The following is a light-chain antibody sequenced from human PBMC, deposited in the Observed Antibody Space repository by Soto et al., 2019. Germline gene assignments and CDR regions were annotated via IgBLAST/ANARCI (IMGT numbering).Light chain of an antibody. V-gene: IGKV3-20*01. CDR1: QSVGGF. CDR3: QQYESSPRT. CDR2: HTS. J-gene: IGKJ1*01. Sequence: TVWTQSPATLSLSPGDSAALSCRASQSVGGFLAGCQQRPGQAPRLLVYHTSNRATGIPDRFSASGSGTDFTPTTSSLQPEDVAVYYCQQYESSPRTFGQGTKVDIK.